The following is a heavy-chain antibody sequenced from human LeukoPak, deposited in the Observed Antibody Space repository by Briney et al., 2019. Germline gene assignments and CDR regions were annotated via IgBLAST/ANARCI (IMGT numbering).Heavy chain of an antibody. V-gene: IGHV3-21*01. CDR3: ARPHYDRPQYYYYGMDV. Sequence: KPGGSLRLSCAASGFTFSNYSMNWARQAAGRGLEWVSSISSSSSYIYYADSVKGRFTISRDNAKNSLYLQMNSLRAEDTAVYYCARPHYDRPQYYYYGMDVWGQGTTVTVSS. CDR2: ISSSSSYI. J-gene: IGHJ6*02. D-gene: IGHD3-22*01. CDR1: GFTFSNYS.